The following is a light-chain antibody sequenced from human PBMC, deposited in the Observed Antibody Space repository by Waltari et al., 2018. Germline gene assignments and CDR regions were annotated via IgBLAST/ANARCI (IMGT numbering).Light chain of an antibody. V-gene: IGLV2-8*01. CDR3: SSYAGSNNLV. CDR2: ELN. Sequence: QSALTQPPSASGSPGQSVTISCTGTSSDVGGYKFVSWYQQHPGRAPKLMIYELNQRPSGVPDRFSGSKSGNTASLTVSGLQAEDEADYYCSSYAGSNNLVFGTGTKVTVL. J-gene: IGLJ1*01. CDR1: SSDVGGYKF.